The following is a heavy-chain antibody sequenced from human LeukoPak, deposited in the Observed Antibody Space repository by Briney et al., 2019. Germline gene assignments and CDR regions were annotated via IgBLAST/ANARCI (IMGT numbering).Heavy chain of an antibody. J-gene: IGHJ4*02. CDR2: INPNSGGT. CDR3: ARGNSYAYWAY. CDR1: GYTFTDYY. D-gene: IGHD5-18*01. V-gene: IGHV1-2*02. Sequence: ASVKVSCKPSGYTFTDYYIHWVRQAPGQRLEWMGWINPNSGGTSYAQKFQGRVTMTRDTSISTAYMELSRLKSDDTAVYFCARGNSYAYWAYWGQGTLVTVSS.